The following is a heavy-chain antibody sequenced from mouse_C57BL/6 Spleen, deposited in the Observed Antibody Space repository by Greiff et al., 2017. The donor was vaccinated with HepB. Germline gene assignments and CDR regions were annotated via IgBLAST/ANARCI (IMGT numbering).Heavy chain of an antibody. CDR3: ARGYYYGSPYWYFDV. D-gene: IGHD1-1*01. CDR1: GYSITSDY. Sequence: VQLKESGPGLAKPSQTLSLTCSVTGYSITSDYWNWIRKFPGNKLEYMGYISYSGSTYYNPSLKSRISITRDTSKNQYYLQLNSVTTEDTATYHCARGYYYGSPYWYFDVWGTGTTVTVSS. J-gene: IGHJ1*03. CDR2: ISYSGST. V-gene: IGHV3-8*01.